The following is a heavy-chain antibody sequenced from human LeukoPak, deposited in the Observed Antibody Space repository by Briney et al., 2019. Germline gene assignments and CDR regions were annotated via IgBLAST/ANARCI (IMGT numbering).Heavy chain of an antibody. J-gene: IGHJ4*02. CDR2: ISSSSSTI. Sequence: PGGSLRLSCAASGFSVSGSYMSWVRQAPGKGLEWVSYISSSSSTIYYADSVKGRFNISRDNAKNSLCLQMNSLRDEDTAVYYCARVGTTGIDFDYWGQGTLVTVSS. CDR1: GFSVSGSY. CDR3: ARVGTTGIDFDY. V-gene: IGHV3-48*02. D-gene: IGHD1-1*01.